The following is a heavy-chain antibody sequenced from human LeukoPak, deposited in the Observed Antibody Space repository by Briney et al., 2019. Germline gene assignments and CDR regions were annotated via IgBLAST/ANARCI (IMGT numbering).Heavy chain of an antibody. D-gene: IGHD6-25*01. CDR3: ARGVSGWPYYLDF. CDR1: GFTFDSYT. J-gene: IGHJ4*02. Sequence: GGSLRLSCAASGFTFDSYTMVWVRQAPGSGLEWVSAITGSGGDSYHADSVKGRFTVSRDNSKNTLFLQINSLRVEGTAPYYCARGVSGWPYYLDFWGQGTLVTVSS. CDR2: ITGSGGDS. V-gene: IGHV3-23*01.